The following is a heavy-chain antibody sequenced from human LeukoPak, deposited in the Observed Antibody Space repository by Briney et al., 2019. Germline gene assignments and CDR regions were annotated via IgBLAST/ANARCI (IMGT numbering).Heavy chain of an antibody. CDR3: ARHGKGDYIAFDI. J-gene: IGHJ3*02. Sequence: SETLSLTCAVYGGSFSGYYWSWIRQPPGKGLEWIGEINHSGSTNYSPSLKSRVTISVDTSKNQFSLKLSSVTAADTAVYYCARHGKGDYIAFDIWGQGTMVTVSS. D-gene: IGHD4-17*01. V-gene: IGHV4-34*01. CDR2: INHSGST. CDR1: GGSFSGYY.